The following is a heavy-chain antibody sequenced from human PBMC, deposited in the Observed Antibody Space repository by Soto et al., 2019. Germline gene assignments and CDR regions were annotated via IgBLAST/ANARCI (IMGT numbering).Heavy chain of an antibody. CDR2: ISGSGGST. CDR3: AKVYSDFWSGNPYYFHY. Sequence: SGGSLRLSRVASGFTFSSYAMSWVRQAPGKGLEWVSTISGSGGSTYHANSVKGRFTISRDNPKNTLYLQMNSLSAEDTAVYYCAKVYSDFWSGNPYYFHYWGQGTLVTVSS. J-gene: IGHJ4*02. V-gene: IGHV3-23*01. CDR1: GFTFSSYA. D-gene: IGHD3-3*01.